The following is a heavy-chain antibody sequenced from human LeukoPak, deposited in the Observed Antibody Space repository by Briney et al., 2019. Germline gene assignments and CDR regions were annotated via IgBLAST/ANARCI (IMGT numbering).Heavy chain of an antibody. D-gene: IGHD2-8*02. J-gene: IGHJ3*02. CDR1: GGSISGLY. CDR2: IYYSGTT. Sequence: SETLSLTCTVSGGSISGLYWSWIRQPPGKGLEWIGFIYYSGTTSYNPSLKSRVTIAIDTSSNQFSLRVRSVTAADTAVDYCAXXXXRNHPGGSXYTHAFDTWGHGTRVTVSS. CDR3: AXXXXRNHPGGSXYTHAFDT. V-gene: IGHV4-59*08.